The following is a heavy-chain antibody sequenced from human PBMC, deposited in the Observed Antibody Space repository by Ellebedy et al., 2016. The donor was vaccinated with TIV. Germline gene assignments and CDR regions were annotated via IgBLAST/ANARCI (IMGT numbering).Heavy chain of an antibody. CDR1: GFTFSNYA. V-gene: IGHV3-23*01. D-gene: IGHD3-3*01. Sequence: GGSLRLXCAASGFTFSNYAMSWVRQAPGQGLEWVSAITGSGDGTWYADSVKGRFTLSRDNSKNTLNLQMHSLRAEDTAVYYCAKDSRFPDDVFDIWGQGTMVTVSS. CDR3: AKDSRFPDDVFDI. J-gene: IGHJ3*02. CDR2: ITGSGDGT.